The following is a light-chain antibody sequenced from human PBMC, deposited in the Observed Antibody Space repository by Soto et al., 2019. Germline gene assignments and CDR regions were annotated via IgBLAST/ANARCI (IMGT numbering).Light chain of an antibody. CDR2: DVS. J-gene: IGLJ1*01. CDR3: CSYAGNYIKV. V-gene: IGLV2-11*01. CDR1: SGDVGGYNY. Sequence: QSALTQPRSVSGSPGQSVTISCTGTSGDVGGYNYVSWYQQHPGKAPKLMIYDVSERPSGVPDRFSGSKSGNTASLTISGLQAEDEADYYCCSYAGNYIKVFGTGTKLTVL.